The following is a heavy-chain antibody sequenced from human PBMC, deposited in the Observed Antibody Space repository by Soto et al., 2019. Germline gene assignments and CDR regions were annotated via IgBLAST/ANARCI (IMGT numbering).Heavy chain of an antibody. J-gene: IGHJ4*02. CDR1: GFTFSSYD. CDR2: FTGSGGVT. D-gene: IGHD3-10*01. V-gene: IGHV3-23*04. Sequence: EVQLVESGGGLVQPGGSLRLSCAASGFTFSSYDMHWVRQATGKGLEWVSGFTGSGGVTSYADSVKGRFTISRDTSTNSFYLHMNNLRDDDTAVYYCAKAGGDCWGQGTPVTVSS. CDR3: AKAGGDC.